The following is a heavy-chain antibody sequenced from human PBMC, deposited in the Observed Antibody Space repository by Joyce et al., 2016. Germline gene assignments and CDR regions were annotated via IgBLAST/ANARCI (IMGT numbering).Heavy chain of an antibody. CDR2: IYYSGST. J-gene: IGHJ4*02. CDR3: ARARSWNYRTYFDY. V-gene: IGHV4-39*07. Sequence: QLQLQESGPGLVKPSETLSLTCSVSGGSMTSSSYYWGWIRQPPGKGLGWIGSIYYSGSTYHNPSLKSRVTISLATSRNQFSLKLSSVTAADTAVYFCARARSWNYRTYFDYWGQGILVTVSS. D-gene: IGHD1-7*01. CDR1: GGSMTSSSYY.